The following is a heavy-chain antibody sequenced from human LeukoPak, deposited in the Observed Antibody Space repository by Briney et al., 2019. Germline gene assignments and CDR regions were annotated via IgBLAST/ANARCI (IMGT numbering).Heavy chain of an antibody. CDR2: IYYSGST. J-gene: IGHJ5*02. CDR1: GGSISSYY. D-gene: IGHD6-13*01. CDR3: ARGGAAAGTLNWFDP. Sequence: KPSETLSLTCTVSGGSISSYYWSWIRQPPGKGLEWIGYIYYSGSTNYNPSLKSRVTISVDTSKNQFSLKLSSVTAADTAVYYCARGGAAAGTLNWFDPWGQETLVTVSS. V-gene: IGHV4-59*01.